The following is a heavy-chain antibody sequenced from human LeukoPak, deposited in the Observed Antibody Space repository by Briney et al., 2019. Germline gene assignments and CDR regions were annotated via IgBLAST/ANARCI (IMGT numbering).Heavy chain of an antibody. CDR3: AKNSVGGSYYPIDY. CDR1: GFTFSNYA. V-gene: IGHV3-23*01. CDR2: ISATGGST. D-gene: IGHD1-26*01. J-gene: IGHJ4*02. Sequence: GGSLRLSCAASGFTFSNYAMTWVRRAPGKGLEWVSAISATGGSTYYADSVKGRFTISRDSSKNTLYLQMNSLRAEDTALYYCAKNSVGGSYYPIDYWGQGTLVTVSS.